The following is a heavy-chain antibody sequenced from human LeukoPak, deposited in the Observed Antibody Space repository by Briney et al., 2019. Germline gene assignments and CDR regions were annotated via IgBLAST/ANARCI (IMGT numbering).Heavy chain of an antibody. CDR3: ARDRDSLGVIDY. CDR1: GGSISSYY. CDR2: IYYSGST. J-gene: IGHJ4*02. Sequence: PSETLSLTCTVSGGSISSYYWSWIRQPPGKGLEWIGYIYYSGSTNYNPSLKSRVTISVDTSKNQFSLKLSSVTAADTAVYYCARDRDSLGVIDYWGQGTLVTVSS. D-gene: IGHD3-16*01. V-gene: IGHV4-59*12.